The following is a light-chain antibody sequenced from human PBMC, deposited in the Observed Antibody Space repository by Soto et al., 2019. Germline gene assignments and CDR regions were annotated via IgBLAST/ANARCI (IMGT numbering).Light chain of an antibody. Sequence: QTVVTQPPSASGTPGQGVTISCSGSSSNIGVNTVNWSQQLPGTAPKLHIYSNNLRPSGVPDRFSGSKSGTSASLAISGLLSEDEADYHCASWDDSLNGVVFGGGTKLTVL. CDR1: SSNIGVNT. CDR3: ASWDDSLNGVV. V-gene: IGLV1-44*01. J-gene: IGLJ2*01. CDR2: SNN.